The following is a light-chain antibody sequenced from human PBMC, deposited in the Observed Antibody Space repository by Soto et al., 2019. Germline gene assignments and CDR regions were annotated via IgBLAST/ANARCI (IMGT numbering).Light chain of an antibody. J-gene: IGKJ2*01. Sequence: DIQMTQSPSTLSASVGDRVTITCRASQSISSWLAWYQQKPGKAPKLLMYAASNLQSAVPSRFSGSGSGTDFTLTISSLQPEDFATYYCQQSYSTPRTFGQGTTLENK. CDR1: QSISSW. CDR2: AAS. CDR3: QQSYSTPRT. V-gene: IGKV1-39*01.